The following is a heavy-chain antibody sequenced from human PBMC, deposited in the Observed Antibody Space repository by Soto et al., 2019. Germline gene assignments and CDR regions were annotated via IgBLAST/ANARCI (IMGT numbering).Heavy chain of an antibody. CDR2: IYQTGTT. V-gene: IGHV4-39*01. J-gene: IGHJ4*02. CDR3: ASGRADSGWYEEHF. D-gene: IGHD6-19*01. Sequence: PPPGKGLEWVASIYQTGTTDYHPYLKRRVTLSKDASQNQFSLQLTSMSAADPPDYYCASGRADSGWYEEHFWGQETMVTVYS.